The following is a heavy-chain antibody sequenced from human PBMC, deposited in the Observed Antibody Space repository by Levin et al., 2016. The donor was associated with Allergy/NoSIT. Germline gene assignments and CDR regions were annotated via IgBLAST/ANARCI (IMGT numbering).Heavy chain of an antibody. J-gene: IGHJ4*02. CDR3: AKDGLYSGNDAFSY. V-gene: IGHV3-23*01. CDR2: ISDRGDST. D-gene: IGHD5-12*01. Sequence: WIRQPPGKGLEWVSGISDRGDSTDYADAVKGRFTISRDNSKNTLYLQMNSLRADDTAVYYCAKDGLYSGNDAFSYWGQGILVTVSS.